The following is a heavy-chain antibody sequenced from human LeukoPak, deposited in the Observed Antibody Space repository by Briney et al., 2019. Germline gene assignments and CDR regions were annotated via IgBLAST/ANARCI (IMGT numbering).Heavy chain of an antibody. V-gene: IGHV3-7*01. CDR2: IKQDGSEK. Sequence: GGSLRLSCAASGFTFSNAWMSWVRQAPGKGLEWVANIKQDGSEKYYVDSVKGRFTISRDNAKNSLYLQMNSLRAEDTAVYYCARVVYFYLYYFDYWGQGTLVTVSS. CDR3: ARVVYFYLYYFDY. D-gene: IGHD2/OR15-2a*01. J-gene: IGHJ4*02. CDR1: GFTFSNAW.